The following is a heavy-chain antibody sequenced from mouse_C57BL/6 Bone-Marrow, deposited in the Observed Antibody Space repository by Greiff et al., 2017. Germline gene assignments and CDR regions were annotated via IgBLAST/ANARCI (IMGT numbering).Heavy chain of an antibody. CDR2: IWRGGST. D-gene: IGHD4-1*01. V-gene: IGHV2-5*01. Sequence: VKLMESGPGLVQPSQSLSITCTVSGFSLTSYGVHWVRQSPGKGLEWLGVIWRGGSTDYNAAFMSRLSITKDNSKSQVFFKMNSLQADYTAIYYCAKTELGRSPFAYWGQGTLVTVSA. CDR1: GFSLTSYG. J-gene: IGHJ3*01. CDR3: AKTELGRSPFAY.